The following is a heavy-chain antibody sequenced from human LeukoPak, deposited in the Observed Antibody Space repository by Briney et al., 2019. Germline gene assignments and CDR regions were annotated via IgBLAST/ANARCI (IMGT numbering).Heavy chain of an antibody. V-gene: IGHV5-51*01. CDR1: EYSFSTYW. J-gene: IGHJ1*01. D-gene: IGHD3-16*01. CDR2: IYPADSDT. Sequence: GESLKISCKGSEYSFSTYWIGWVRQMPGKGLEWMGIIYPADSDTRYSPSFQGQVTISVDKSISTAYLQWSSLKASDSAMYYCARHTGEGSHFQHWGQGSLVTVSS. CDR3: ARHTGEGSHFQH.